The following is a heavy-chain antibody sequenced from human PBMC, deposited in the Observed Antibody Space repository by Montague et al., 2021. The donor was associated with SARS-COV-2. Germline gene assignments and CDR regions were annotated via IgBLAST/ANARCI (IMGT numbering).Heavy chain of an antibody. CDR1: GFTFSSYA. CDR3: ARSAWGGYRDAFDI. Sequence: SLRLSCAASGFTFSSYAMHWARQAPGKGLEWVAVISYDGSNKYYADSVKGRFTISRDNSKNTLYLQMNSLRAEDTAVYYCARSAWGGYRDAFDIWGQGTMVTVSS. D-gene: IGHD3-16*02. V-gene: IGHV3-30-3*01. CDR2: ISYDGSNK. J-gene: IGHJ3*02.